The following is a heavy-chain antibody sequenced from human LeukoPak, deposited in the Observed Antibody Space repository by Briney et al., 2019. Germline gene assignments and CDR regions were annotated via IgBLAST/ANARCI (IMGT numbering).Heavy chain of an antibody. J-gene: IGHJ5*02. D-gene: IGHD2-2*01. Sequence: GASVKVSRKASGGTFSSYAISWVRQAPGQGLEWMGGIIPIFGTANYAQKFQGRVTITADESTSTAYMELSSLRSEDTAVYYCARGKKVPAAIGWFDPWGQGTLVTVSS. CDR1: GGTFSSYA. CDR3: ARGKKVPAAIGWFDP. CDR2: IIPIFGTA. V-gene: IGHV1-69*13.